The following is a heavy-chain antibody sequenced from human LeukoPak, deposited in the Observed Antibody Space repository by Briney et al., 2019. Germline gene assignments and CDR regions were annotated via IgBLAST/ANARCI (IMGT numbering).Heavy chain of an antibody. Sequence: ASVKVSCKASGYTFTGYGISWVRQAPGQGLEWMGWISAYNGNTNYAQKLQGRVTMTTDTSTSTAYMELRSLRSDDTAVYYCARGRPYYDFWSGYYKDYYYYYMDVWGKGTTVTVSS. V-gene: IGHV1-18*01. CDR3: ARGRPYYDFWSGYYKDYYYYYMDV. D-gene: IGHD3-3*01. CDR1: GYTFTGYG. J-gene: IGHJ6*03. CDR2: ISAYNGNT.